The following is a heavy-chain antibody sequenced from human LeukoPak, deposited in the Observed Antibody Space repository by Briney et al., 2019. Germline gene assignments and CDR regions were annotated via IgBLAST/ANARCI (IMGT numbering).Heavy chain of an antibody. CDR2: ISGSGGST. CDR1: GFTFSSYA. J-gene: IGHJ4*02. Sequence: GGSLRLSCAASGFTFSSYAMSWVRQAPGKGLEWVSAISGSGGSTYYADSVKGRFTISRDNSKNTLYLQMNSLRAEDTAVYYCARTHYHYDSSGYYDYWGQGTLVTVSS. V-gene: IGHV3-23*01. D-gene: IGHD3-22*01. CDR3: ARTHYHYDSSGYYDY.